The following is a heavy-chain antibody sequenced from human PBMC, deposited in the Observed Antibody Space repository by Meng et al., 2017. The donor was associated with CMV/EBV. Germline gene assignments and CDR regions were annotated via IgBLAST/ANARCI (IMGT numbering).Heavy chain of an antibody. CDR3: ARVSVVPAAMSDWYFDL. CDR1: GFTFRYYY. Sequence: QVRLGESVVGLVKPGESLRLSCAASGFTFRYYYMSWIRQAPGKGLEWVSYISSSSSYTNYADSVKGRFTISRDNAKNSLYLQMNSLRAEDTAVYYCARVSVVPAAMSDWYFDLWGRGTLVTVSS. V-gene: IGHV3-11*05. D-gene: IGHD2-2*01. CDR2: ISSSSSYT. J-gene: IGHJ2*01.